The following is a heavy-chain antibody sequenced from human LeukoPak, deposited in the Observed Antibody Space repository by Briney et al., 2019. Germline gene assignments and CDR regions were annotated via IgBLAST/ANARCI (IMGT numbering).Heavy chain of an antibody. D-gene: IGHD3-22*01. CDR3: ARDVFSTYYYDSSGLGDAFEI. Sequence: ASVKVSCKASGYTFTSYGISWVRQAPGQGLEWMGWICGNNGSTNYAQHLQGRVTMTTDTSTSTAYMELRSLRSDDTAVYYCARDVFSTYYYDSSGLGDAFEIWGRGTMVTVSS. CDR1: GYTFTSYG. J-gene: IGHJ3*02. CDR2: ICGNNGST. V-gene: IGHV1-18*01.